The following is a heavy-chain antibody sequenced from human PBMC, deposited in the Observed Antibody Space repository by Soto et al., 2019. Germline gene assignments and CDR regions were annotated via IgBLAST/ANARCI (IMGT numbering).Heavy chain of an antibody. CDR3: TASGNDKFVDS. Sequence: HPGGSLRLSCAASGFSFSGSAMHWVRQASGKGLELVARIRSKANSYATTYAASARGRFTISRDDSKNTAYLHLNSLKTEDTAVYYCTASGNDKFVDSWGQGTLVTVSS. J-gene: IGHJ4*02. V-gene: IGHV3-73*01. D-gene: IGHD5-12*01. CDR1: GFSFSGSA. CDR2: IRSKANSYAT.